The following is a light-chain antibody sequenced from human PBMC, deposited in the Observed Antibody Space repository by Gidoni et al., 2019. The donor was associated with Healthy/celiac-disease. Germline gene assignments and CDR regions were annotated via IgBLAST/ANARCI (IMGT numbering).Light chain of an antibody. CDR2: RNN. CDR3: SAWDSSLSAWV. J-gene: IGLJ3*02. CDR1: SNNVGNQG. Sequence: LTQPPSVSKGLRQTATLTCTGNSNNVGNQGAAWLQQHQGHPPKLLSYRNNNRPSGISERLSASRSGNIASLTMTGLQPEDEADYYCSAWDSSLSAWVFGGGTKLTVL. V-gene: IGLV10-54*01.